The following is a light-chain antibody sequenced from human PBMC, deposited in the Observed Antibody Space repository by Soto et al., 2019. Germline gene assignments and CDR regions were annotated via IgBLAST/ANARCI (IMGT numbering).Light chain of an antibody. J-gene: IGLJ2*01. CDR3: QTWGTGFQF. CDR2: LNNDGSH. V-gene: IGLV4-69*01. CDR1: SGHSSYA. Sequence: QPVLTQSPSASASLGASVKLTCPLSSGHSSYAIAWHQKQPGKGPRYLMDLNNDGSHTKGDGIPDRFSGSSSGADRYLIISSLQSEDEADYYCQTWGTGFQFFGGGTKLTVL.